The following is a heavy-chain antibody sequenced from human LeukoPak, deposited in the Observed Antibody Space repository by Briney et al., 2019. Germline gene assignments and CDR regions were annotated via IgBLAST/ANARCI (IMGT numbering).Heavy chain of an antibody. D-gene: IGHD4-17*01. CDR1: GGTFSSYA. CDR2: IIPIFGTA. V-gene: IGHV1-69*13. J-gene: IGHJ6*02. Sequence: SVKVSCKASGGTFSSYAISWVRQAPGQGLEWMGGIIPIFGTANYAQKFQGRVTITADESTSTAYMELSSLRSEDTAVYYCARDWTTVTNYYYYGMDVWGQGTTVTVSS. CDR3: ARDWTTVTNYYYYGMDV.